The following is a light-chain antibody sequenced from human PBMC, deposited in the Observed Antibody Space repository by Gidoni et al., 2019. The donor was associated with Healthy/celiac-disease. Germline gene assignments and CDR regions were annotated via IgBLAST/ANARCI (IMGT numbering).Light chain of an antibody. Sequence: DIQMTQSPSSLSASVGDRVTITCRASQSISSYLNWYQQKPGKAPKLLIYAASSLQSGVPSRFSGSGSGTDLTLTISSLQPEDFATYYCQQSYSTVITFGQGTRLEIK. CDR1: QSISSY. J-gene: IGKJ5*01. V-gene: IGKV1-39*01. CDR2: AAS. CDR3: QQSYSTVIT.